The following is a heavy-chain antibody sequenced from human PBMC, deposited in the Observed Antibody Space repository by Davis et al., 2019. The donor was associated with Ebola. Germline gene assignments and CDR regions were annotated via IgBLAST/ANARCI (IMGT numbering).Heavy chain of an antibody. D-gene: IGHD6-6*01. CDR2: IFSSGNT. CDR1: GGSISSSSYY. Sequence: MPGGSLRLSCTVPGGSISSSSYYWGWIRQPPGKGLEWIGSIFSSGNTYYNPSLKSRVTMSVDTPKNQFSLKLSSVTAADTAVYYCARRIAARPDCFDPWGQGTLVTVSS. V-gene: IGHV4-39*01. J-gene: IGHJ5*02. CDR3: ARRIAARPDCFDP.